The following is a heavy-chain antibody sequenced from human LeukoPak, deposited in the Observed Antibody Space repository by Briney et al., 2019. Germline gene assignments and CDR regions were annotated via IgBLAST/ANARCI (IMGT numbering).Heavy chain of an antibody. V-gene: IGHV3-33*06. CDR2: IWYDGSNK. CDR1: GFTFSSYG. Sequence: GGSLRLSCAASGFTFSSYGMHWVRQAPGKGLEWVAVIWYDGSNKYYADSVKGRFTISRDNSKNTLYLQMNSLRAEDTAVYYCAKGGHDYRVLPYYYYMDVWGKGTTVTVSS. D-gene: IGHD4-11*01. J-gene: IGHJ6*03. CDR3: AKGGHDYRVLPYYYYMDV.